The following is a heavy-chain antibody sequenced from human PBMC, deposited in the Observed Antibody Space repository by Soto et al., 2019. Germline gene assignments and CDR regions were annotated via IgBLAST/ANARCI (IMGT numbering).Heavy chain of an antibody. CDR3: ARGIAVAGSYVDC. J-gene: IGHJ4*02. Sequence: EVQLVESGGGLIQPGGSLRLSCAASGFTVSSNYMSWVRQAPGKGLEWVSIIYSSGTTYYADSVKGRFTISRDNSKNTLYLQMNSLRAEDTAVYYCARGIAVAGSYVDCWGQGTLVTVSS. CDR2: IYSSGTT. D-gene: IGHD6-19*01. V-gene: IGHV3-53*01. CDR1: GFTVSSNY.